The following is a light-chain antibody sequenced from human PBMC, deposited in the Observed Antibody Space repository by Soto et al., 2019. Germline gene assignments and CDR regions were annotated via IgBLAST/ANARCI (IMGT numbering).Light chain of an antibody. CDR3: QQRSNWPLT. CDR1: QSVSTY. V-gene: IGKV3-11*01. CDR2: DAS. J-gene: IGKJ4*01. Sequence: EIVLTQSPATLSLSPGERATLSCRASQSVSTYLAWYQQKPGQAPRLLISDASNRATGIPARFSGSGSGTDFTHTISSLDPEDFAVYYCQQRSNWPLTFGGGTKVEIK.